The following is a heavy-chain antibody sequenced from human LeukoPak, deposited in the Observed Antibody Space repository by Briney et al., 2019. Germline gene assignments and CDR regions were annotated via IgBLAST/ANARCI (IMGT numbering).Heavy chain of an antibody. CDR1: GGTFSSYA. D-gene: IGHD3-3*01. J-gene: IGHJ6*02. CDR2: ISAYNGNT. Sequence: ASLKVSCKASGGTFSSYAISWVRQAPGQGLEWMGWISAYNGNTNYAQKLQGRVTMTTDTSTSTAYMELRSLRSDDTAVYYCARDDSNLYYYDFWSGYYQTYYYYGMDVWGQGTTVTVSS. V-gene: IGHV1-18*01. CDR3: ARDDSNLYYYDFWSGYYQTYYYYGMDV.